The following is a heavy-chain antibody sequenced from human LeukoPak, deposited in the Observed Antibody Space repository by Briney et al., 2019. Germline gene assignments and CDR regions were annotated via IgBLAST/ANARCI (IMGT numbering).Heavy chain of an antibody. CDR3: ARPSAQLRYFDWSYLTYAFDI. D-gene: IGHD3-9*01. V-gene: IGHV1-18*01. J-gene: IGHJ3*02. CDR1: GYTFSNYG. CDR2: ISAYRANT. Sequence: ASVKVSCKASGYTFSNYGISWVRQAPGQGLEWMGWISAYRANTHCAQKFQDRVTMTTDTSTSTAYMELRSLRSDDTAVYYCARPSAQLRYFDWSYLTYAFDIWGQGTMVTVSS.